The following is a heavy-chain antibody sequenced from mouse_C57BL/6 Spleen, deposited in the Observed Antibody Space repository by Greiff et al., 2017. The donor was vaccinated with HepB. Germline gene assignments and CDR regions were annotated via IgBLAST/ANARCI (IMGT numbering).Heavy chain of an antibody. J-gene: IGHJ1*03. Sequence: QVQLQQSGPELVKPGASVKISCKASGYAFSSSWMNWVKQRPGKGLEWIGLVYPGDGDTNYNGKFKGKATLTADKSSSTAYMQLSSLTSEDSAVYYCAGLYDGRSYGYFDVWGTGTTVTVSS. D-gene: IGHD1-1*01. CDR3: AGLYDGRSYGYFDV. CDR2: VYPGDGDT. CDR1: GYAFSSSW. V-gene: IGHV1-82*01.